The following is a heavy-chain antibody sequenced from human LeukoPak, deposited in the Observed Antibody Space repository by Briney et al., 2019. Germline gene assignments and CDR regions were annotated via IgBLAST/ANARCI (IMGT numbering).Heavy chain of an antibody. Sequence: SQTLSLTCTVSGGSISSGDYYWSWIRQPPGKGLEWIGYIYYSGSTYYNPSLKSRITISVDTSKNQFSLKLSSVTAADTAVYYCARDCSSSRGAFGIWGQGTMVTVSS. D-gene: IGHD2-2*01. V-gene: IGHV4-30-4*01. CDR3: ARDCSSSRGAFGI. CDR1: GGSISSGDYY. J-gene: IGHJ3*02. CDR2: IYYSGST.